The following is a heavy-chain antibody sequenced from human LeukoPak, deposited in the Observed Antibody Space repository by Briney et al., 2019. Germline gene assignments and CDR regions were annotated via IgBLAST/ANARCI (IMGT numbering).Heavy chain of an antibody. V-gene: IGHV3-30*04. D-gene: IGHD6-19*01. CDR3: ARESQWLANLFDY. CDR1: GFTFSSYA. J-gene: IGHJ4*02. CDR2: ISYDGSNK. Sequence: PGGSLRLSCAASGFTFSSYAMHWVRQAPGKGLEWVAVISYDGSNKYYADSVKGRFTISRDNSENTLYLQMNSLRAEDTAVYYCARESQWLANLFDYWGQGTLVTVSS.